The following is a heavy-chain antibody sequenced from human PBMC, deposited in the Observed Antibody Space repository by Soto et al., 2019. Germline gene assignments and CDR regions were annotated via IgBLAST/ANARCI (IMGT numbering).Heavy chain of an antibody. CDR1: GGSISSYY. Sequence: QVQLQESGPGLVKPSETLSLTCTVSGGSISSYYWSWIRQPPGKGLEWIGYIYYSGSTNYNPSLKSRGTISVDTAKNQFSLKLSSVTAADTAVYYCARRYLGHAFDIWGQGTMVTVSS. D-gene: IGHD5-18*01. V-gene: IGHV4-59*08. J-gene: IGHJ3*02. CDR3: ARRYLGHAFDI. CDR2: IYYSGST.